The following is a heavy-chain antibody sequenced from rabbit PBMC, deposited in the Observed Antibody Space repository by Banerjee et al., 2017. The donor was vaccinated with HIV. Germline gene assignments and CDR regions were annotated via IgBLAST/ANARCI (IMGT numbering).Heavy chain of an antibody. Sequence: QEQLEESGGDLVKPEGSLTLTCKASGFSFSSSYWICWVRQAPGKGLEWIGCISTGDGGTCYANWFNGRFTISSHYAQNSLYLQLNRLTAANTATYFCARVGYAGYASYCYGVFNLWGPGTLVTVS. V-gene: IGHV1S45*01. D-gene: IGHD6-1*01. CDR1: GFSFSSSYW. CDR2: ISTGDGGT. CDR3: ARVGYAGYASYCYGVFNL. J-gene: IGHJ4*01.